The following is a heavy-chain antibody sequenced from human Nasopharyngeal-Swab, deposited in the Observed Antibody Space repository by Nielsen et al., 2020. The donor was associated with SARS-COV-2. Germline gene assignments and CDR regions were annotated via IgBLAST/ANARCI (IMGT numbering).Heavy chain of an antibody. D-gene: IGHD2-21*01. Sequence: WVRQAPGQSLEWMGWINGDTGNTKYPEKFQGRVTITRDRSTKTAYMELRSLRSEDTAVYHCARERPEHYFDLWGPGTLVTVSS. CDR2: INGDTGNT. J-gene: IGHJ4*02. CDR3: ARERPEHYFDL. V-gene: IGHV1-3*01.